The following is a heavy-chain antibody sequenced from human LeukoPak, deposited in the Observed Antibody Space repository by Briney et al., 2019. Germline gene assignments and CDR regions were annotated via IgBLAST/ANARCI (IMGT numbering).Heavy chain of an antibody. V-gene: IGHV3-53*01. D-gene: IGHD2-15*01. CDR2: IYSGGST. CDR3: AKGNTGSFYSASDY. CDR1: GFTVSSNY. Sequence: GGSLRLSCAASGFTVSSNYMSWVRQAPGKGLERVSVIYSGGSTYYADSVKGRFTISRDNSKNTVYLQMNSLRAEDTAVYYCAKGNTGSFYSASDYWGQGTLVTVSS. J-gene: IGHJ4*02.